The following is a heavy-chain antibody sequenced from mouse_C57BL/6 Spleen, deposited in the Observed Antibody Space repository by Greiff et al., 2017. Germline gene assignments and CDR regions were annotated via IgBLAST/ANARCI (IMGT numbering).Heavy chain of an antibody. CDR1: GFNFKADY. J-gene: IGHJ2*01. CDR3: THYYGSRYYFDY. V-gene: IGHV14-4*01. D-gene: IGHD1-1*01. Sequence: DVKLQESGAELVRPGASVKLSCTASGFNFKADYMHWVKQRPEQGLEWIGWIDPENGDTEYASKFQGKATMTADTSSNTAYLQLSSLTSEDTAVYYCTHYYGSRYYFDYWGQGTTLTVSS. CDR2: IDPENGDT.